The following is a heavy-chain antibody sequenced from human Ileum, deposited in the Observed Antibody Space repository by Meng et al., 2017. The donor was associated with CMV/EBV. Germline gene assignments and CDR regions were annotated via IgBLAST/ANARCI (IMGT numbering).Heavy chain of an antibody. CDR2: INLDTGGT. CDR3: AKEPCVPGRCWTGFDS. D-gene: IGHD2-15*01. J-gene: IGHJ4*02. Sequence: ASVKVSCKVSGHTFIGYYMHWLRLAPGQGPEWVGWINLDTGGTSYLPKFRGRVTVTRDTSTDTLFMELSRLTSDDTAVYYCAKEPCVPGRCWTGFDSWGQGTLVTVSS. CDR1: GHTFIGYY. V-gene: IGHV1-2*02.